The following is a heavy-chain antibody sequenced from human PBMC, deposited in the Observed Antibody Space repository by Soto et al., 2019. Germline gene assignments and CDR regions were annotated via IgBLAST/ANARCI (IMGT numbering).Heavy chain of an antibody. CDR2: ISGSADST. D-gene: IGHD2-8*01. CDR1: GFSFSSFA. CDR3: AKTRGAMIYAISVYGMDV. J-gene: IGHJ6*02. V-gene: IGHV3-23*01. Sequence: EVQLLESGGGFIHPGGSLRLSCAASGFSFSSFAMNWVRQAPGKGLEWVSIISGSADSTFYAVSVKGRFTISRDNSKSTLYLQINSLRAEDTAAYYCAKTRGAMIYAISVYGMDVWGQGTTVTVSS.